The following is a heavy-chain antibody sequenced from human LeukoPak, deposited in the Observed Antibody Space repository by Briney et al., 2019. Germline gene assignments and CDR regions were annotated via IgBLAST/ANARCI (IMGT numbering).Heavy chain of an antibody. CDR1: GFSFSNYW. CDR3: ARDYADTAMEPYGMDV. CDR2: IKQDESEK. V-gene: IGHV3-7*03. D-gene: IGHD5-18*01. J-gene: IGHJ6*02. Sequence: GGSLRLSCTASGFSFSNYWMSWVRQAPGKGLEWVASIKQDESEKYYVDSVKGRFTTSRDNAKSSLYLQMNALRGDDTAVYYCARDYADTAMEPYGMDVWGQGTTVTVSS.